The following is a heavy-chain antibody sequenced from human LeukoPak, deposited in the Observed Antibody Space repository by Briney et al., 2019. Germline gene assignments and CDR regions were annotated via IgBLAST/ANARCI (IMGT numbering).Heavy chain of an antibody. CDR3: AKDTGASAVAEAFDI. V-gene: IGHV3-9*03. D-gene: IGHD6-19*01. CDR2: ISWNSGSI. J-gene: IGHJ3*02. CDR1: GFTFDDYA. Sequence: GGSLRLSCAASGFTFDDYAMHWVRQAPGKGLEWVSGISWNSGSIGYADSVKGRFTISRDNAKNSLYLQMNSLRAEDMALYYCAKDTGASAVAEAFDIWSQGTMVTVSS.